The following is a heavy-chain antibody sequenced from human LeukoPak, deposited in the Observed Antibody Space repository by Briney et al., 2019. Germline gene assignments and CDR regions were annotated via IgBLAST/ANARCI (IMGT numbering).Heavy chain of an antibody. CDR1: GFTFSDYW. CDR2: INQDGNDK. D-gene: IGHD2-2*01. J-gene: IGHJ4*02. Sequence: GGSLRLSCAASGFTFSDYWMTWVRQAPGKGLEWVANINQDGNDKYYVDSVKGRFTISRDNAKNSLYLQMNSLRAEDTALYYCAKDNQVVPAGMSIDYWGQGTLVTVSS. CDR3: AKDNQVVPAGMSIDY. V-gene: IGHV3-7*03.